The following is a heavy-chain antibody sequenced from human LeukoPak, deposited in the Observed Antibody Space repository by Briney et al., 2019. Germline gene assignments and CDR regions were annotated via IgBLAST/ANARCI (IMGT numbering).Heavy chain of an antibody. Sequence: GGSLRLSCAASGVSVRGNYMSWVRQAPGKGLEWVSVLYRDGSAFYADSVKGRFSISRDNSKNTVYLQMNSLKTEDTAVYYCTTEWFDPWGQGTLVTVSS. CDR2: LYRDGSA. V-gene: IGHV3-66*01. J-gene: IGHJ5*02. CDR1: GVSVRGNY. CDR3: TTEWFDP.